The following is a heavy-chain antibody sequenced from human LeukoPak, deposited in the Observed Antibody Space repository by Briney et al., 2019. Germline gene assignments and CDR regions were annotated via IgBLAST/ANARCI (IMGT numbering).Heavy chain of an antibody. D-gene: IGHD1-14*01. V-gene: IGHV3-23*01. CDR3: ATDVTGGAISF. CDR1: GCTFSTYA. CDR2: ITSSGGST. J-gene: IGHJ4*02. Sequence: GGSLRLSCAASGCTFSTYAMSWVRQAPGKGLEWVSIITSSGGSTNYADSVKGRFTISRDNSKNTLHLQMNSLKPDDTAVYYCATDVTGGAISFWGQGALVTVSS.